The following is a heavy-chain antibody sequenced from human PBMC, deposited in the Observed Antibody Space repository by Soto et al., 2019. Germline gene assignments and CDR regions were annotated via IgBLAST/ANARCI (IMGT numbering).Heavy chain of an antibody. Sequence: EVQLVESGGGLVQPGGSLRLSCAASGFTFSRYWMHWVRQAPGKGLVWVSRIKGDGSSTAYADSVKGRFTISRDNAENTVYLQMNSLRGEDTAVYSCVRGAEGAYYHDYWGQGTLVTVSS. CDR2: IKGDGSST. J-gene: IGHJ4*02. CDR1: GFTFSRYW. V-gene: IGHV3-74*01. D-gene: IGHD3-22*01. CDR3: VRGAEGAYYHDY.